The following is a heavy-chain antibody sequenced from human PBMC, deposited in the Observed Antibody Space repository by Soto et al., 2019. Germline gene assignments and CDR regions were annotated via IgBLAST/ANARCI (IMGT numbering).Heavy chain of an antibody. Sequence: ESLKISCKGSGYSFTSYWIGWVRQMPGKGLEWMGIIYPGDSDTRYSPSFQGQVTISADKSISTAYLQWSSLKASDTAMYYCARRPIGIVGATHVGAFDPWRQGTLVTVSS. CDR3: ARRPIGIVGATHVGAFDP. CDR2: IYPGDSDT. J-gene: IGHJ5*02. V-gene: IGHV5-51*01. D-gene: IGHD1-26*01. CDR1: GYSFTSYW.